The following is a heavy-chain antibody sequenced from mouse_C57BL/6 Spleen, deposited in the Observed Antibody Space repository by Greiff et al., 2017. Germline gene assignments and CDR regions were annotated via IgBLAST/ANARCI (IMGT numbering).Heavy chain of an antibody. CDR2: ISSGSSTI. J-gene: IGHJ3*01. Sequence: DVKLVESGGGLVKPGGSLKLSCAASGFTFSDYGMHWVRQAPEKGLEWVAYISSGSSTIYYADTVKGRFTISRDNAKNTLFLQMTSLRSEDTAMYYCARGYGSSRAWFAYWGQGTLVTVSA. V-gene: IGHV5-17*01. CDR3: ARGYGSSRAWFAY. D-gene: IGHD1-1*01. CDR1: GFTFSDYG.